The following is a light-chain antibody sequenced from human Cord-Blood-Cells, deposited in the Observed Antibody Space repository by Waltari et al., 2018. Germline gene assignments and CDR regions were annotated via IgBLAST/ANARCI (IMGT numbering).Light chain of an antibody. Sequence: DIVMTQSPDSLAVSLGERATINCKSSQSVLYSSNNKNYLAWYQQKPGQPTKLLIYWASTRESGVPDRFSGSGSGTDFTLTISGLQAEDVAVYYCQQYYSTRTFGQGTKVEIK. CDR2: WAS. CDR1: QSVLYSSNNKNY. V-gene: IGKV4-1*01. J-gene: IGKJ1*01. CDR3: QQYYSTRT.